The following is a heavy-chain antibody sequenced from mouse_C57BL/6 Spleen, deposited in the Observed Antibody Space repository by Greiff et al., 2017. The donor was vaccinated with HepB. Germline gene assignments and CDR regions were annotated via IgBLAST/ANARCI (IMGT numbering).Heavy chain of an antibody. J-gene: IGHJ4*01. D-gene: IGHD4-1*01. V-gene: IGHV1-82*01. CDR2: IYPGDGDT. CDR1: GYAFSSSW. CDR3: ASNWDAAMDY. Sequence: VQLQQSGPELVKPGASVKISCKASGYAFSSSWMNWVKQRPGKGLEWIGRIYPGDGDTNYNGKFKGKATLTADKSSSTAYMQLSSLTSEDSAVYFCASNWDAAMDYWGQGTSVTVSS.